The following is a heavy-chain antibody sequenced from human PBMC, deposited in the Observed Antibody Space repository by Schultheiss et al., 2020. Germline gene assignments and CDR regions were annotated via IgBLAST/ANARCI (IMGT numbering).Heavy chain of an antibody. CDR3: ARGVLDYGGNWAFDD. CDR2: INHSGST. J-gene: IGHJ4*02. D-gene: IGHD4-23*01. V-gene: IGHV4-34*01. CDR1: GGSFSGYY. Sequence: SETLSLTCAVYGGSFSGYYWSWIRQPPGKGLEWIGEINHSGSTYYNPSLKSRATISVDTSKNQFSLRLRSVTAADTAVYYCARGVLDYGGNWAFDDWGQGTLVTVSS.